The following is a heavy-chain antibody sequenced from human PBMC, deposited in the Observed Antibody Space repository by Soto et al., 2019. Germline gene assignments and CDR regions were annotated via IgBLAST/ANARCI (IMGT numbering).Heavy chain of an antibody. CDR1: GFTFSSYA. CDR2: ISGSGGST. D-gene: IGHD2-2*01. V-gene: IGHV3-23*01. CDR3: AKDREGYCSSTSCFFDY. Sequence: GGSLRLSCAASGFTFSSYAMSWVRQAPGKGLEWVSAISGSGGSTYYADSVKGRFTISRDNSKNTLYLQMNSLRAEDTAVYYCAKDREGYCSSTSCFFDYWGQGTLVTVSS. J-gene: IGHJ4*02.